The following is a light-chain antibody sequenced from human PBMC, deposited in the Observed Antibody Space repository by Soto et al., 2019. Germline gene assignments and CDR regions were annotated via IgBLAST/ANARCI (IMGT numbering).Light chain of an antibody. V-gene: IGKV3D-15*01. CDR2: GVS. CDR1: QSVSSN. Sequence: EIVMTQSPATLSVSTGERATLSFRASQSVSSNLAWYQQKPGQAPRLLIYGVSTRASGIPARFSGSGSGTEFTLTISSLQSEDFAVYYCQQYNNWPPITFGQGTRLEIK. J-gene: IGKJ5*01. CDR3: QQYNNWPPIT.